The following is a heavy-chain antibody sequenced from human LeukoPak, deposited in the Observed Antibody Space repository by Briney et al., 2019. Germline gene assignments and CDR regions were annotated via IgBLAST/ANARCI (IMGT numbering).Heavy chain of an antibody. J-gene: IGHJ4*02. D-gene: IGHD5-18*01. CDR2: INPNTGET. V-gene: IGHV1-2*02. CDR1: GYTFTGYS. CDR3: ANFHPATAMAFDL. Sequence: GASVRVSCKASGYTFTGYSIHWVRQAPGQGLEWMGWINPNTGETNYAQKIQNRVTMTRDTSINTAYMELSSLKSDDTAVYYCANFHPATAMAFDLWGQGTLVTASS.